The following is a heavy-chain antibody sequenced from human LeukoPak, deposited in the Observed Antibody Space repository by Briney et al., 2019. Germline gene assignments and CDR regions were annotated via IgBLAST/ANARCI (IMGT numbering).Heavy chain of an antibody. CDR2: INHSGST. CDR3: ARTRYSGYDDC. D-gene: IGHD5-12*01. Sequence: PSETLSLTCAVYGGSFSGYYWSWIRQPPGKGLEWIGEINHSGSTNYNPSLKSRVTISVDTSKNQFSLKLSSVTAADTAVYYCARTRYSGYDDCWGQGTLVTVSS. V-gene: IGHV4-34*01. J-gene: IGHJ4*02. CDR1: GGSFSGYY.